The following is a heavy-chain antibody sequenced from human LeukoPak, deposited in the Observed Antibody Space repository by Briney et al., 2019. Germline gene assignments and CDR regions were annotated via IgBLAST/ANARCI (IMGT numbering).Heavy chain of an antibody. J-gene: IGHJ4*02. CDR1: GGSFSGYY. V-gene: IGHV4-34*01. D-gene: IGHD3-16*01. CDR3: ARDRPRYDYVWD. CDR2: INHSGST. Sequence: PSETLSLTCAVYGGSFSGYYWSWIRQPPGKGLEWIGEINHSGSTNYNPSLKSRVTISVDTSKNQFSLKLSSVTAADTAVYYCARDRPRYDYVWDWGQGTLVTVSS.